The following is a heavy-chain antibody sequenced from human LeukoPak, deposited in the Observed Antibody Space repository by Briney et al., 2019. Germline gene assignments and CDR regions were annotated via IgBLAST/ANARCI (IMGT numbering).Heavy chain of an antibody. CDR1: EYSFTSYW. Sequence: GESLKISCKGSEYSFTSYWISWVRQMPGKGLEWMGRIDPSDSYTNYSPSFQGHVTISADKSISTAYLQWSSLKASDTAMYYCARLPIAAAGDLEYFQHWGQGTLVTVSS. CDR2: IDPSDSYT. CDR3: ARLPIAAAGDLEYFQH. D-gene: IGHD6-13*01. V-gene: IGHV5-10-1*01. J-gene: IGHJ1*01.